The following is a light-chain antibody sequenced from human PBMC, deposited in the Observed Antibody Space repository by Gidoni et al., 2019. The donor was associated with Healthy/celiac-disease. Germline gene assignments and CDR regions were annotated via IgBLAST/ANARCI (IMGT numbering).Light chain of an antibody. Sequence: DIQMTPSPSTLSASVGDRVTTTCRASQSISSWLAWYQQKPGKAPKPLIYKASSLESGIPSRFSGSGSGTEFTLTISSLQPDDFAAYYCQQYNSYPTFGEGTKVEIK. V-gene: IGKV1-5*03. CDR3: QQYNSYPT. CDR2: KAS. J-gene: IGKJ1*01. CDR1: QSISSW.